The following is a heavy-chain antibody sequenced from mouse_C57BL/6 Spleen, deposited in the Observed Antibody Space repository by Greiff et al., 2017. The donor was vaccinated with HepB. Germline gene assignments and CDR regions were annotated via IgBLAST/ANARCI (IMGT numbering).Heavy chain of an antibody. V-gene: IGHV14-3*01. Sequence: EVQLQQSVAELVRPGASVKLSCTASGFNIKNTYMHWVKQRPEQGLEWIGRIDPASGNTKYAPKFQGKATITADTSSNTAYLQLSSLTAEDTAIYYCVRNDGYYVGYLDYWGQGTTLTVSS. J-gene: IGHJ2*01. CDR1: GFNIKNTY. CDR2: IDPASGNT. D-gene: IGHD2-3*01. CDR3: VRNDGYYVGYLDY.